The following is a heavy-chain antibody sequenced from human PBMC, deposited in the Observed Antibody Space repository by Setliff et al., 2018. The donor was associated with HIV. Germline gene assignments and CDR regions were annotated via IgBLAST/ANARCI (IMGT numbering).Heavy chain of an antibody. CDR2: IYTSGSI. Sequence: TSETLSLTCTVSGGSISRGSYYWSWIRQPAGKGLEWIGRIYTSGSIHYNPSPKSRVTISVDTSKNQFSLKVSSVNAPDTAVYFCAREDGEYTSSPRWFDPWGQGTQVTVSS. D-gene: IGHD6-13*01. V-gene: IGHV4-61*02. J-gene: IGHJ5*02. CDR1: GGSISRGSYY. CDR3: AREDGEYTSSPRWFDP.